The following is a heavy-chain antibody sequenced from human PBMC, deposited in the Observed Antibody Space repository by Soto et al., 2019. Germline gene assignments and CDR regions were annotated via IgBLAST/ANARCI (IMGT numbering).Heavy chain of an antibody. J-gene: IGHJ4*02. CDR2: SYTSGST. Sequence: GGSLRLSCSASGFSVNNNDMTWVRQAPGRRPEWVALSYTSGSTHDSAFATGRLTFARDNYRNTLYLQMDSLRPEDTAVYYCAKLWGYYFESWGPGTLVTVSS. CDR3: AKLWGYYFES. D-gene: IGHD2-21*01. CDR1: GFSVNNND. V-gene: IGHV3-53*01.